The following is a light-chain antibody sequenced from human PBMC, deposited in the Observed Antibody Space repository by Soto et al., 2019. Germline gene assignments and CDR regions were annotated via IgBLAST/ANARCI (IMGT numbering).Light chain of an antibody. J-gene: IGKJ1*01. CDR2: LAS. CDR3: QQYGSYSRT. CDR1: LSISTS. Sequence: RVPITCWVRLSISTSLAWYQQKPGKAPKLLIYLASTLQSGVPTRFSGSGSATEFTLSINSLQPDDFATYYCQQYGSYSRTFGQGTKVDI. V-gene: IGKV1-5*03.